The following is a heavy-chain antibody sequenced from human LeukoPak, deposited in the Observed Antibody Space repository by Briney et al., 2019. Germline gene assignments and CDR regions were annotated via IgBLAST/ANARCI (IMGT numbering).Heavy chain of an antibody. D-gene: IGHD6-19*01. CDR2: IYYSGST. V-gene: IGHV4-59*01. Sequence: SETLSLTCTVSGGSISSYYWSWIRQPPGKGLEWIGYIYYSGSTNYNPSLKSRVTISVDTSKNQFSLKLSSVTAADTAVYYCARDLSVYSGWHNWFDPWGQGTLVTVSS. CDR3: ARDLSVYSGWHNWFDP. J-gene: IGHJ5*02. CDR1: GGSISSYY.